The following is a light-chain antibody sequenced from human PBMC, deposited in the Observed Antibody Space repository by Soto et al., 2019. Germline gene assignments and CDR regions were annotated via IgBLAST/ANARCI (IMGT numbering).Light chain of an antibody. Sequence: EIVLTQSPGTLSLSPGERATLSCRASQIVSSSYLAWYQQKPGQAPRLLIYGASSRATGIPYRFSGSGSGTDFTLTISRLEPEDFAVYYCQQYGISPHTFGQGTKLEIK. CDR3: QQYGISPHT. CDR1: QIVSSSY. CDR2: GAS. J-gene: IGKJ2*01. V-gene: IGKV3-20*01.